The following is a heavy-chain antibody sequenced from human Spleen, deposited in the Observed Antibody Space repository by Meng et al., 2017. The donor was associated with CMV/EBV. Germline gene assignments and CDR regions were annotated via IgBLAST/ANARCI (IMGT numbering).Heavy chain of an antibody. CDR3: ARDLGSLDAFDI. CDR2: IIPILGIA. CDR1: GGTFSSYA. D-gene: IGHD6-13*01. Sequence: SVKVSCKASGGTFSSYAISWVRQAPGQGLEWMGGIIPILGIANYAQKFQGRVTITADKSTSTAYMELSSLRSEDTAVYYCARDLGSLDAFDIWGQGTMVTVSS. V-gene: IGHV1-69*10. J-gene: IGHJ3*02.